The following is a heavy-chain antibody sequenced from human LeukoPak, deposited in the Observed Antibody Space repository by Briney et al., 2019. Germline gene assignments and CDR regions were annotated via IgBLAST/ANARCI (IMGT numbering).Heavy chain of an antibody. CDR1: GGSSSSYY. Sequence: PSQTLSLTCTVSGGSSSSYYCNWIRQPAGKGLEWIGRISTSGSTNYNPSLKSRVTMSVDTSKNQVSLKLSSVTAADTAVYYCASAGVPAANKDIWGQGTMVTVSS. CDR2: ISTSGST. V-gene: IGHV4-4*07. J-gene: IGHJ3*02. CDR3: ASAGVPAANKDI. D-gene: IGHD2-2*01.